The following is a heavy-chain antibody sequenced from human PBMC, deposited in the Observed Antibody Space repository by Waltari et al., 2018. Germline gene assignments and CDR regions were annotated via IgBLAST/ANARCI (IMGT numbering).Heavy chain of an antibody. CDR2: IIPVFGTA. V-gene: IGHV1-69*01. J-gene: IGHJ4*02. CDR3: ARGGYDSSGYYQDY. CDR1: GGTFSSYA. Sequence: QVQLVQSGAEVKKPGSSVKVSCKASGGTFSSYAISWVRQAPGQGLAWRGGIIPVFGTAKYAQKFQGRGTITADESTSTAYMELSSLRSEDTAVYYCARGGYDSSGYYQDYWGQGTLVTVSS. D-gene: IGHD3-22*01.